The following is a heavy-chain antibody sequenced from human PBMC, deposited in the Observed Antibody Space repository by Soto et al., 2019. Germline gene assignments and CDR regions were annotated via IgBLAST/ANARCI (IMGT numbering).Heavy chain of an antibody. CDR3: TTGAAYNRNADDSFDV. Sequence: VQLVESGGGLVKPGGSLRLSCAASGFTFSDAWMSWVRQARGKGLEWVGRIKSKTLGGTTDYAALVQGIFTISREDSENTLYQQMSSLKTDDTGVYYCTTGAAYNRNADDSFDVWGQLTMVSVAS. CDR2: IKSKTLGGTT. J-gene: IGHJ3*01. D-gene: IGHD1-1*01. CDR1: GFTFSDAW. V-gene: IGHV3-15*01.